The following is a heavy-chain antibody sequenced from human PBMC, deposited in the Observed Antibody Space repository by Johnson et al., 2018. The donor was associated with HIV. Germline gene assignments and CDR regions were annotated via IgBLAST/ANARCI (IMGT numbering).Heavy chain of an antibody. J-gene: IGHJ3*02. CDR1: GFTFSSYG. CDR3: ASWHGDYGNAFDI. V-gene: IGHV3-33*01. D-gene: IGHD4-17*01. CDR2: IRYDGSNK. Sequence: QVQLVESGGGVVQPGRSLRLSCAASGFTFSSYGMHWVRQPPGTGLEWVAVIRYDGSNKYYADSVKCRFTISRDNSKNTLYLQMNSLRAEDTAVYYCASWHGDYGNAFDIWGQGTMVTVSS.